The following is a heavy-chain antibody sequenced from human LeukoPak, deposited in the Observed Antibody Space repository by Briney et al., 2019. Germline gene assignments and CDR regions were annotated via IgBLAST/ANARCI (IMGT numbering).Heavy chain of an antibody. D-gene: IGHD6-19*01. V-gene: IGHV1-2*02. CDR3: ARDRRSGWYDY. J-gene: IGHJ4*02. Sequence: ASVEVSCKASGYTFTAYYIHWVRQAPGQGLEWMGWINPNNGGTNYAQKFQGRVTMTRDTSISSAYMELSSLRSEDTAVYYCARDRRSGWYDYWGQGTLVTVSS. CDR1: GYTFTAYY. CDR2: INPNNGGT.